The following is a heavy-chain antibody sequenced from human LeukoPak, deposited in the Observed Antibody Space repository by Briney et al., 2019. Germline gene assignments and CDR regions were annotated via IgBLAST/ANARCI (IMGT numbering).Heavy chain of an antibody. D-gene: IGHD2-2*02. CDR1: GYTFTSYD. CDR2: MNPNSGNT. CDR3: ARGLYAEYFQH. Sequence: GASVKVSFKASGYTFTSYDINWVRQAPGQGLEWMGWMNPNSGNTGYAQKFQGRVTMTRNTSISTAYMELSGLRSEDTAVYYCARGLYAEYFQHWGQGTLVTVSS. V-gene: IGHV1-8*01. J-gene: IGHJ1*01.